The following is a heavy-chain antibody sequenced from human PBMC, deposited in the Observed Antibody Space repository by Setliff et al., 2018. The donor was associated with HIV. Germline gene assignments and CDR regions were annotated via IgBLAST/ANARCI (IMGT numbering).Heavy chain of an antibody. CDR3: ARLEDQLGPGWFAP. V-gene: IGHV4-31*03. CDR2: ISHSGNT. J-gene: IGHJ5*02. CDR1: GDSISSESSF. Sequence: PSGTLSLTCSVSGDSISSESSFWSWVRQYPGKGLELIGYISHSGNTYYTPSLESRITLSVDTSKNQFSLMVNSVTAADTAVYYCARLEDQLGPGWFAPWGQGTLVTVSS. D-gene: IGHD1-1*01.